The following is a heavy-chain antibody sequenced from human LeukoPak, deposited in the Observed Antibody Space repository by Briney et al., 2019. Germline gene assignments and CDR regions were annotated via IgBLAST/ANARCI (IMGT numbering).Heavy chain of an antibody. CDR3: ARFVITGTTGYYYGMDV. J-gene: IGHJ6*02. Sequence: GGSLRLSCAASGFTFSSYGMHWVRQAPGKGLEWVAVISYDGSNKYYADSVKGRFTISRDNSKNTLYLQMNSLRAEDTAVYYCARFVITGTTGYYYGMDVWGQGTTVTVSS. D-gene: IGHD1-7*01. CDR1: GFTFSSYG. V-gene: IGHV3-30*03. CDR2: ISYDGSNK.